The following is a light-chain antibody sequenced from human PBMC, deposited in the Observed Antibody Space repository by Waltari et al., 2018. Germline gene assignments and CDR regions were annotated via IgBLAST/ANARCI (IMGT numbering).Light chain of an antibody. J-gene: IGKJ1*01. CDR3: QQSYNWPRT. CDR2: DGA. Sequence: IVLTQSLATLSLSPGERATLSCRASQSISSYLAWYQQKPGPAPRLLICDGANRATGIPARFSGSGSKTDFTLTIDSLEPEDSAVYYCQQSYNWPRTFGQGTKVEIK. V-gene: IGKV3-11*01. CDR1: QSISSY.